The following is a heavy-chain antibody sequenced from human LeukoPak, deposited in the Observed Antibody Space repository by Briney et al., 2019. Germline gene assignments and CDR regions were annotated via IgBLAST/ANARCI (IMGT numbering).Heavy chain of an antibody. D-gene: IGHD1-26*01. CDR3: ARGGFSGSYKGTDY. Sequence: TSETLSLTCTVSGGSISSGSYYWSWIRQPAGKGLEWIGRIYTSGSTNYNPSLKSRVTISVDTSKNQFSLKLSSVTAADTAVYYCARGGFSGSYKGTDYWGQGTLVTVSS. V-gene: IGHV4-61*02. CDR1: GGSISSGSYY. CDR2: IYTSGST. J-gene: IGHJ4*02.